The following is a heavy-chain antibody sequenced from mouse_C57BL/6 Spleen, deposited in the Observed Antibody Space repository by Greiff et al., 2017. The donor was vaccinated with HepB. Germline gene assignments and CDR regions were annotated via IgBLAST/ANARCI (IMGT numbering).Heavy chain of an antibody. CDR2: INPSTGGT. CDR1: GYSFTGYY. Sequence: EVHLVESGPELVKPGASVKISCKASGYSFTGYYMNWVKQSPEKSLEWIGEINPSTGGTTYNQKFKDKATLTVDKSSSTAYMQLKSLTSEDSAVYYCARRGNYRTYAMDYWGQGTSVTVSS. V-gene: IGHV1-42*01. CDR3: ARRGNYRTYAMDY. D-gene: IGHD2-1*01. J-gene: IGHJ4*01.